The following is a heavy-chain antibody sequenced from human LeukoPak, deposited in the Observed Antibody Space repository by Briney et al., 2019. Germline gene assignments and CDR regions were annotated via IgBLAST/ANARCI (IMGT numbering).Heavy chain of an antibody. V-gene: IGHV4-34*01. D-gene: IGHD1-26*01. J-gene: IGHJ4*01. Sequence: SETLSLTCGVNSGSFRGYHWSWFRQAPGKGLEWIGEFDHSRDDDSGRATPIPSLGSRVSISIDKSKRQFSLTLRSVTPADTAVYYCARRFKWELRSTRAPMKKNYFDSWGRGILVIVSS. CDR3: ARRFKWELRSTRAPMKKNYFDS. CDR1: SGSFRGYH. CDR2: FDHSRDDDSGRA.